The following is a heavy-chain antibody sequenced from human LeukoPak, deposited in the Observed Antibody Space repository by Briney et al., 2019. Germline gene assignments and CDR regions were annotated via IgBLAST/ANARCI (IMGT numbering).Heavy chain of an antibody. D-gene: IGHD1-26*01. J-gene: IGHJ6*03. Sequence: SETLSLTCTVSGGSISSTNNYWAWIRQPPGKGLEWIGSISYSGSTSYNLSLKRRVTISVDTSKNQFSLKLSSVTAADTAVYYCARVRGSYYYYYYYMDVWGKGTTVTVSS. V-gene: IGHV4-39*07. CDR2: ISYSGST. CDR1: GGSISSTNNY. CDR3: ARVRGSYYYYYYYMDV.